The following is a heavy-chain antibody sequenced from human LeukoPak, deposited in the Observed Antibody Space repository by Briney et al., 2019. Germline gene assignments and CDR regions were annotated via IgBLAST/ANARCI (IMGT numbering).Heavy chain of an antibody. D-gene: IGHD6-13*01. CDR2: INAGNGNT. Sequence: RRASVKVSCKASGYTFTSYAMHWVRQAPGQRLEWMGWINAGNGNTKYSQKFQGRVTITRDTSASTAYMELSSLRSEDTAVYYCARVQQLEYFDYWGQGTLVTVSS. J-gene: IGHJ4*02. CDR3: ARVQQLEYFDY. CDR1: GYTFTSYA. V-gene: IGHV1-3*01.